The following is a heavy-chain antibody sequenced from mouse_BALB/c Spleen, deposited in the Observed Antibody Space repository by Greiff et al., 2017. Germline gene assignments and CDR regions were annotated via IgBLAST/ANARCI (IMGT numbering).Heavy chain of an antibody. Sequence: EVKLLESGPGLVKPSQSLSLTCSVTGYSITSGYYWNWIRQFPGNKLEWMGYISYDGSNNYNPSLKNRISITRDTSKNQFFLKLNSVTTEDTATYYCARDGHYGDYAMDYWGQGTSVTVSS. CDR3: ARDGHYGDYAMDY. CDR1: GYSITSGYY. J-gene: IGHJ4*01. CDR2: ISYDGSN. V-gene: IGHV3-6*02. D-gene: IGHD2-1*01.